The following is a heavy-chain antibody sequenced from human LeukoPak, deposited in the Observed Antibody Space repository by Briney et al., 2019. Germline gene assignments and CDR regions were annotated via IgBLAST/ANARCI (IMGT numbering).Heavy chain of an antibody. V-gene: IGHV3-30-3*02. Sequence: PGRSLRLSCAASGFTFNSYGMHWVRQAAGKGLEWVAIISYAGSNKFYADSVKGRFAISRDNSKNTLYLQMDSLRAEDTAVYYCAKTKVGTGLDALDIWGQGRMVTVSS. CDR3: AKTKVGTGLDALDI. CDR1: GFTFNSYG. CDR2: ISYAGSNK. J-gene: IGHJ3*02. D-gene: IGHD2-21*02.